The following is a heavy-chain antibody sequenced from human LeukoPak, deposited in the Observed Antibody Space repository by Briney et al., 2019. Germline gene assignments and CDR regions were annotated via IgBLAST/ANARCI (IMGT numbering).Heavy chain of an antibody. CDR2: INPNSGGT. J-gene: IGHJ5*02. D-gene: IGHD2-15*01. V-gene: IGHV1-2*02. CDR1: GYTFTGYY. Sequence: ASVKVSCKASGYTFTGYYMHWVRRAPGQGLEWIGWINPNSGGTNYAQKFQGRVTMTRDTSISTAYMELSRLRSDDTAVYYCARGELLVVVAATVWFDPWGQGTLVTVSS. CDR3: ARGELLVVVAATVWFDP.